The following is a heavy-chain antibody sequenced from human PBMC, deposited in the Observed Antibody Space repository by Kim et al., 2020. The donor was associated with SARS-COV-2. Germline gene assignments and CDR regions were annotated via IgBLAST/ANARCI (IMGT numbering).Heavy chain of an antibody. Sequence: SETLSLTCTVFGGSISNYYWSWIRQSPGKGLEWIGNIFYDGSTNYNPSLESRVTISFDTSKNQFSLMLSSVTAADTAVYYCARGSIVSTIRSFFDYWGQGTLVTVSS. CDR3: ARGSIVSTIRSFFDY. J-gene: IGHJ4*02. D-gene: IGHD5-12*01. CDR2: IFYDGST. CDR1: GGSISNYY. V-gene: IGHV4-59*01.